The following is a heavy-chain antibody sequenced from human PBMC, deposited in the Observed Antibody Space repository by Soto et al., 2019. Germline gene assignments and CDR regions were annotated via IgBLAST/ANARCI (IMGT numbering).Heavy chain of an antibody. Sequence: SGPTLVKPTQTLTLTCTFSGFSLSTSGVGVGWIRQPPGKALEWLALIYWDDDKRYSPSLKSRLTITNDTSKNQVVLTMTNMDPLDTATYYCAHKGYSAIDGVHFDYWGQGTLVTVSS. V-gene: IGHV2-5*02. J-gene: IGHJ4*02. CDR2: IYWDDDK. CDR1: GFSLSTSGVG. D-gene: IGHD2-15*01. CDR3: AHKGYSAIDGVHFDY.